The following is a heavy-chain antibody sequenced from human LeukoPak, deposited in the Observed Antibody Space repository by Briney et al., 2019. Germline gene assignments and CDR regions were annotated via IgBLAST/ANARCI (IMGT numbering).Heavy chain of an antibody. D-gene: IGHD3-10*01. J-gene: IGHJ2*01. CDR2: ISYDGSNK. CDR3: ARVGVAGWYFDL. Sequence: PGGSLRLSCAASGFTFSSYAMHWVRQAPGKGLEWVAVISYDGSNKYYADSVKGRFTISRDNSKNTLYLQMNSLRAEDTALYYCARVGVAGWYFDLWGRGTLVIVSS. CDR1: GFTFSSYA. V-gene: IGHV3-30-3*01.